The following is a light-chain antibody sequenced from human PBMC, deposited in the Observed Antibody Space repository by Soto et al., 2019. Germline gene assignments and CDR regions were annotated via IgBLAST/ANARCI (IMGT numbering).Light chain of an antibody. CDR3: QQYYSTPYT. Sequence: DIVMTQSPDSLAVSLGERATINCKSSQSVLYSSNNKKYLAWYQQKPGQPPKLLIYWASTRESGVPDRFSGSGSGXXXTLTISSLQAEDVAVYYCQQYYSTPYTFGQGTKLEIK. CDR1: QSVLYSSNNKKY. CDR2: WAS. V-gene: IGKV4-1*01. J-gene: IGKJ2*01.